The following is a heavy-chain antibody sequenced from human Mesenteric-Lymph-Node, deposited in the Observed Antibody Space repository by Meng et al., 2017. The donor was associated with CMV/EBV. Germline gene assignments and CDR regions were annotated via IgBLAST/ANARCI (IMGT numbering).Heavy chain of an antibody. Sequence: SVKVSCKVSGNTFNTYTISWVRQAPGQGLEWMGRIIPMLDIIVYEQKFEGRVTITADKSTDTAYMELRSLRSDDTAVYYCARGVNDFWSGYQKVYGMDVWGQGTTVTVSS. D-gene: IGHD3-3*01. J-gene: IGHJ6*02. V-gene: IGHV1-69*02. CDR1: GNTFNTYT. CDR3: ARGVNDFWSGYQKVYGMDV. CDR2: IIPMLDII.